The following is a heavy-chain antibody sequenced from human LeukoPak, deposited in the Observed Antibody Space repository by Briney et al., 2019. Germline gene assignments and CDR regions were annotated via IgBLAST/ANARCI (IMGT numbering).Heavy chain of an antibody. CDR2: ITPILGIA. CDR1: GGTFSSYA. Sequence: GASVKASCKASGGTFSSYAISWVRQAPGQGLEWMGRITPILGIANYAQKFQGRVTITADKSTSTAYMELSSLRSEDTAVYYCARDNEQWFDYWGQGTLVTVSS. J-gene: IGHJ5*01. D-gene: IGHD2-8*01. CDR3: ARDNEQWFDY. V-gene: IGHV1-69*04.